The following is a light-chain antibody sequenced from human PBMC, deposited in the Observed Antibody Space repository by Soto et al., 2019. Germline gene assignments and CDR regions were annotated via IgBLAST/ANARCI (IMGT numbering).Light chain of an antibody. Sequence: DIQMTQSPSTLSGSVGARVTITCRTSQTISSWLAWYQQKQGKAPKILIYKASTLKSGVPSRFRGSGSGTEFTLTISRLQPDDFETYYCQHYNSYSEAFGQGTKVDIK. CDR1: QTISSW. CDR2: KAS. CDR3: QHYNSYSEA. V-gene: IGKV1-5*03. J-gene: IGKJ1*01.